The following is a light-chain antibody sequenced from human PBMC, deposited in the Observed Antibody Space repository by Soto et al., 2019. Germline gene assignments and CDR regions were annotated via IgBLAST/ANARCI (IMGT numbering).Light chain of an antibody. CDR1: QSVGSNY. V-gene: IGKV3-20*01. Sequence: EIVLTQSPGTLSLSPGERATLYCRASQSVGSNYLAWYQQKPGQAPRVRIYGASSRATGIPDRFSGSGSGADFTLTIRRLEPEDFAVYYCQQYTTSPFTFGPGTKVDIK. CDR3: QQYTTSPFT. CDR2: GAS. J-gene: IGKJ3*01.